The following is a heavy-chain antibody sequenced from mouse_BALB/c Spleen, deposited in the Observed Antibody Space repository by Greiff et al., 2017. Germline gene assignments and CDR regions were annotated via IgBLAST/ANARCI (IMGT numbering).Heavy chain of an antibody. Sequence: EVKVVESGGGLVQPGGSLRLSCATSGFTFTDYYMSWVRQPPGKALEWLGFIRNKANGYTTEYSASVKGRFTISRDNSQSILYLQINTLRAEDSATYYCASGGNLDYWGQGTTLTVSS. D-gene: IGHD2-1*01. CDR3: ASGGNLDY. J-gene: IGHJ2*01. CDR2: IRNKANGYTT. V-gene: IGHV7-3*02. CDR1: GFTFTDYY.